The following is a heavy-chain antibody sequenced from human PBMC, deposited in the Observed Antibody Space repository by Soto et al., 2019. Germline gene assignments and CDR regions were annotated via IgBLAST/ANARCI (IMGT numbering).Heavy chain of an antibody. CDR2: IYYSGST. J-gene: IGHJ3*02. V-gene: IGHV4-31*03. CDR3: ARARYYYDSSGYPSLDAFDM. CDR1: GDSVSSPGSF. D-gene: IGHD3-22*01. Sequence: TSETLSLTCIVSGDSVSSPGSFWSWIRHHPGKGLEWIGYIYYSGSTYYNPSLKSRLTISLDTSKNQFSLKLTSVTAADTAVYYCARARYYYDSSGYPSLDAFDMWGQGTLVTVSS.